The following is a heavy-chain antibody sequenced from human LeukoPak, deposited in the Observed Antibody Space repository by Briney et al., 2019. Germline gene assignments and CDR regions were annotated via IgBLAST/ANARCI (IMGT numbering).Heavy chain of an antibody. CDR2: IKQDGSEK. Sequence: GGSLRLSCAASGFTFSSYWMSWVRQAPGKGLEWVANIKQDGSEKYYVDSVKGRFTISRDNAKNSLYLQMNSLRAEDTAVYYCARDPAIAARPRWFDPWGQGTLVTVSS. J-gene: IGHJ5*02. CDR1: GFTFSSYW. V-gene: IGHV3-7*01. CDR3: ARDPAIAARPRWFDP. D-gene: IGHD6-6*01.